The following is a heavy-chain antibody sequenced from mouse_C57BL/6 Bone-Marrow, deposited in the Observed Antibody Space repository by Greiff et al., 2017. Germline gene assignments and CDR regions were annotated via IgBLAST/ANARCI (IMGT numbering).Heavy chain of an antibody. Sequence: VQLQQSGAELARPGASVKLSCKASGYTFTSYGISWVKQRTGQGLEWIGEIYPRSGNTYYNEKFKGKATLTADKSSSTAYMGLRSLTSEDSAVYFCARYQDYYGSSPAWFAYWGQGTLVTVSA. CDR2: IYPRSGNT. CDR1: GYTFTSYG. J-gene: IGHJ3*01. D-gene: IGHD1-1*01. CDR3: ARYQDYYGSSPAWFAY. V-gene: IGHV1-81*01.